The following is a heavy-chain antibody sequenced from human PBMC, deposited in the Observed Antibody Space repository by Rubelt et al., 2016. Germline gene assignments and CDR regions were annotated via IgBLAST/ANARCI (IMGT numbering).Heavy chain of an antibody. V-gene: IGHV3-20*04. J-gene: IGHJ3*01. CDR1: GFTLTSSE. CDR3: TEHRAYYCNGIDV. D-gene: IGHD2/OR15-2a*01. CDR2: LNWDGSST. Sequence: EVQLVESGGGLVQAGGSLRISCAASGFTLTSSEMNWVRQAPGKGLEWVAGLNWDGSSTTYAESVKGRFAVSRDNPKNYLFLYVVTAIYDGTGLFYCTEHRAYYCNGIDVWGQGTMVTVSS.